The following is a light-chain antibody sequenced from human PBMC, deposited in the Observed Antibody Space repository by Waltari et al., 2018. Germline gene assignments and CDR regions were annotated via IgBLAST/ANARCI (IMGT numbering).Light chain of an antibody. CDR3: AAWDDSLSALV. J-gene: IGLJ3*02. V-gene: IGLV1-47*01. CDR1: SSNIGSNY. Sequence: QSVLTQAPSTSGTPGQRITISCSGGSSNIGSNYVSWYQHLPGAAPKLLIGRDDHRPSGVPYGISGSKSGTSASLAISGLRSEDESDYYCAAWDDSLSALVFGGGTKLTVL. CDR2: RDD.